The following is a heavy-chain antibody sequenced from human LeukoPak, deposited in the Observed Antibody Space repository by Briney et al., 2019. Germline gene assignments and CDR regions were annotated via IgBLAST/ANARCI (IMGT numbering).Heavy chain of an antibody. J-gene: IGHJ4*02. Sequence: GGSLRLSCAASGFTFSSYSMNWVRQAPGKGLEWVSHISSSSSTIYYADSVKGRFTISRDNAKNSLYLQMNSLRAEDTALYYCARDGGEGYDYGDYGEGYFDYWGQGTLVTVSS. CDR2: ISSSSSTI. D-gene: IGHD4-17*01. CDR3: ARDGGEGYDYGDYGEGYFDY. V-gene: IGHV3-48*04. CDR1: GFTFSSYS.